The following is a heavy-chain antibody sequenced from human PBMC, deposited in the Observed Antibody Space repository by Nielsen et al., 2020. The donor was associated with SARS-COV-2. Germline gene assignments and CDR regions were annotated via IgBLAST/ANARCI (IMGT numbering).Heavy chain of an antibody. Sequence: GGSLRLSCAASGFTVSSNYMSWVRQAPGKGLEWVSVIYSGGSTYYADSVKGRFTISRDNSKNTLYLQMNSLRAEDTAVYYCAKGFYGRRVAPGAFDIWGQGTMVTVSS. CDR3: AKGFYGRRVAPGAFDI. J-gene: IGHJ3*02. CDR2: IYSGGST. V-gene: IGHV3-53*05. CDR1: GFTVSSNY. D-gene: IGHD1-14*01.